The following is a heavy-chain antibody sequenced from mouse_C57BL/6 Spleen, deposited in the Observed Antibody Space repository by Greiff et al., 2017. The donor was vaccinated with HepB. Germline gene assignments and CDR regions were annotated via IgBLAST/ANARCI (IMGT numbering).Heavy chain of an antibody. J-gene: IGHJ3*01. CDR3: ARDYYGSSSFAY. CDR2: INPNNGGT. V-gene: IGHV1-18*01. Sequence: EVQLQQSGPELVKPGASVKIPCKASGYTFTDYNMDWVKQSHGKSLEWIGDINPNNGGTIYNQKFKGKATLTVDKSSSTAYMELRSLTSEDTAVYYWARDYYGSSSFAYWGQGTLVTVSA. CDR1: GYTFTDYN. D-gene: IGHD1-1*01.